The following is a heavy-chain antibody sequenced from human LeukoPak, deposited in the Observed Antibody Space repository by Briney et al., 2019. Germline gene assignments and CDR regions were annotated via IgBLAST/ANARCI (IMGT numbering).Heavy chain of an antibody. D-gene: IGHD3-3*01. CDR1: GFTFDDYA. Sequence: GGTLRLSSAASGFTFDDYALHSLRQAPLKGLALISLFSGDGGSTYYADSVNGRFTISRDNSKNSLYLQMNSLRTEDTALYYCAKDRGYDFWSGYPLAWGQGTLVTVSS. J-gene: IGHJ5*02. CDR2: FSGDGGST. V-gene: IGHV3-43*02. CDR3: AKDRGYDFWSGYPLA.